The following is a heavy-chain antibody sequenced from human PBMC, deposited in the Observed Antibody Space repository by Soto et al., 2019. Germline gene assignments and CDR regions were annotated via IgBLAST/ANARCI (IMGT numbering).Heavy chain of an antibody. J-gene: IGHJ6*02. CDR2: IIPIFGTA. Sequence: ASVNVCCKASGGTFSSYAISWVRQAPGQGLEWMGGIIPIFGTANYAQKFQGRVTITADESTSTAYMELSSLRSEDTAVYYCARGACSSTSCYTLDYYYYGMDVWGQGTTVTVSS. D-gene: IGHD2-2*02. CDR1: GGTFSSYA. CDR3: ARGACSSTSCYTLDYYYYGMDV. V-gene: IGHV1-69*13.